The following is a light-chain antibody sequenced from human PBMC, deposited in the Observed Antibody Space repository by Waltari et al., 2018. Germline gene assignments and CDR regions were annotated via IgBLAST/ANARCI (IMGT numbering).Light chain of an antibody. CDR2: RNN. CDR3: AAWDDSLSGSWV. J-gene: IGLJ3*02. V-gene: IGLV1-47*01. CDR1: SSNIGSNY. Sequence: QSVLTQPPSASGTPGQRVTISCSVSSSNIGSNYVYWYQQLPGTTPTLLIYRNNRRPSGVPVRFAGSKSGTSASLASSGLRSEDEADYYCAAWDDSLSGSWVFGGGTKLTVL.